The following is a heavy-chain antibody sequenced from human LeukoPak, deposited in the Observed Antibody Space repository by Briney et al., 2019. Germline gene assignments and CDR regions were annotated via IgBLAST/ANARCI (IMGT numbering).Heavy chain of an antibody. CDR3: ARAPPSGYLSYYYSSGRDV. V-gene: IGHV4-59*08. D-gene: IGHD6-25*01. J-gene: IGHJ6*02. CDR2: IYYSGST. Sequence: SETLSLTCTVSGGSISSYYWSWIRQPPGKGLEWIGYIYYSGSTNYNPSLKSRVTISVDTSKNQFSLKLSSVTAADTAVYYCARAPPSGYLSYYYSSGRDVGAQGTRVTVSS. CDR1: GGSISSYY.